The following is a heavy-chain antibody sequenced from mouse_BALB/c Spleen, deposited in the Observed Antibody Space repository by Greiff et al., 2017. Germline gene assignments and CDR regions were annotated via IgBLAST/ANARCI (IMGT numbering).Heavy chain of an antibody. V-gene: IGHV1S132*01. Sequence: VQLQQSGAELVKPGASVKLSCKTSGYTFTSYWIQWVKQRPGQGLGWIGEIFPGTGTTYYNEKFKGKATLTIDTSSSTAYMQLSSLTSEDSAVYFCARRYYGSSYEAMDYWGQGTSVTVSS. CDR3: ARRYYGSSYEAMDY. D-gene: IGHD1-1*01. J-gene: IGHJ4*01. CDR1: GYTFTSYW. CDR2: IFPGTGTT.